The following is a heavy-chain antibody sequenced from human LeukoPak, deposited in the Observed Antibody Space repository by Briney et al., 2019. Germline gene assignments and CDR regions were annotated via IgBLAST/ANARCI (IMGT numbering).Heavy chain of an antibody. J-gene: IGHJ6*04. V-gene: IGHV4-34*01. CDR2: INHSGST. Sequence: KASETLSLTCAVYGGSFSGYYWSWIRHPPGKGLEWIGEINHSGSTNYNPSLKSRVTISVDTSKNQFSLKLSSVTAADTAVYYCARGRAPRIAARVIPPKQPTRDVWGKGTTVTVYS. CDR1: GGSFSGYY. D-gene: IGHD6-6*01. CDR3: ARGRAPRIAARVIPPKQPTRDV.